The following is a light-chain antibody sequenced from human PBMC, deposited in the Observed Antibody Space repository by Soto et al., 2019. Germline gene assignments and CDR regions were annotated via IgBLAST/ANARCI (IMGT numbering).Light chain of an antibody. CDR2: STS. Sequence: QAVVTQEPSLTVSPGGTVTLTCASSAGAVTSAYYTNWLQQKPGQAPRALIYSTSKKHSWTPARFSGSLPGGKAALTLAAAHAEDDADYYCLLYCGVAHVLFGGGTKVTVL. J-gene: IGLJ2*01. V-gene: IGLV7-43*01. CDR3: LLYCGVAHVL. CDR1: AGAVTSAYY.